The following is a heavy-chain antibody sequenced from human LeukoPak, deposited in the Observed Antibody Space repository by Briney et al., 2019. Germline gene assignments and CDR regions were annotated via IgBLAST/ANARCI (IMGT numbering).Heavy chain of an antibody. CDR3: ARSGFGENNWIDP. Sequence: EASVKVSCKASGYILTGYYMHWVRQAPGQGLEWMGWIDPNSGGTNYAQKFRGRVTMTRDTSISTAYMELTSLRSDDTAVYYCARSGFGENNWIDPWGQGTLVTVSS. J-gene: IGHJ5*02. CDR2: IDPNSGGT. D-gene: IGHD3-10*01. CDR1: GYILTGYY. V-gene: IGHV1-2*02.